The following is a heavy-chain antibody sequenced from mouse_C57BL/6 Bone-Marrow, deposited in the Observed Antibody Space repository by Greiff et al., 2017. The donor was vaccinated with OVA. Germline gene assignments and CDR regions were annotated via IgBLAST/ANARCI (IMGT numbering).Heavy chain of an antibody. Sequence: EVKLQESGPELVKPGASVKIPCKASGYTFTDYNMDWVKQSHGKSLEWIGDINPNNGGTIYNQKFKGKATLTVDKSSSTAYMELRSLTSEDTAVYYCARSDDGYPSWFAYWGQGTLVTVSA. D-gene: IGHD2-3*01. V-gene: IGHV1-18*01. CDR1: GYTFTDYN. J-gene: IGHJ3*01. CDR3: ARSDDGYPSWFAY. CDR2: INPNNGGT.